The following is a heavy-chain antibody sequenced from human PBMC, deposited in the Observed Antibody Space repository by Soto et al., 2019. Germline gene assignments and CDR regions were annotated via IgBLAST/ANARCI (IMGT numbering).Heavy chain of an antibody. CDR3: ARLTGHRGYDWGTY. D-gene: IGHD5-12*01. Sequence: QVQLQQWGAGLLKPSETLSLTCAVYGGSFSGYYWSWIRQPPGKGLEWIGEINHSGSTNYNPSLKSRVTISVDPSETPFSLKLSSVTAADAAVYYCARLTGHRGYDWGTYWGQGPLVTVSS. CDR2: INHSGST. J-gene: IGHJ4*02. V-gene: IGHV4-34*01. CDR1: GGSFSGYY.